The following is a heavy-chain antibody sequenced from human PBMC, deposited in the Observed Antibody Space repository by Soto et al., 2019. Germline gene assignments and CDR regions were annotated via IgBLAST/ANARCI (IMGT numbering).Heavy chain of an antibody. CDR3: ARGVGTGWSGYWESCMDV. V-gene: IGHV1-8*01. Sequence: ASVKVSCKASGYTFTSYDINWVRQATGQGLEWMGWMNPNSGNTGYAQKFQGRVTMTRNTSISTAYMELSSLRSEDTAVYYCARGVGTGWSGYWESCMDVWGQGTTVTVSS. CDR1: GYTFTSYD. J-gene: IGHJ6*02. CDR2: MNPNSGNT. D-gene: IGHD3-3*01.